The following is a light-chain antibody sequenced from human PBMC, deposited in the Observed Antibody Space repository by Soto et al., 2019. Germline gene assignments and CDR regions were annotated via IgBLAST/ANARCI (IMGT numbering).Light chain of an antibody. J-gene: IGKJ1*01. CDR1: QTITNY. V-gene: IGKV1-39*01. CDR2: ATD. Sequence: DIQMTQSPSSLSASVGDRVTITCRAGQTITNYLNWYQQQSGKAPKLLIYATDTLQSGVPSRFSGSGSGTDYTLTISSLQPEDFATYCCQHSYNTPQTFGQGTKVDLK. CDR3: QHSYNTPQT.